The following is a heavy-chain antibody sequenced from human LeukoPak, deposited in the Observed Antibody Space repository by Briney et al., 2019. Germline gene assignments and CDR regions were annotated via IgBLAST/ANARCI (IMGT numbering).Heavy chain of an antibody. CDR1: GFTFDDYA. Sequence: GGSLRLSCAASGFTFDDYAMHWVRQAPGKGLEWVSGISWNSGSIGYADSVKGRFTISRDNAKNSLYLQMNSLRAEDTALYYCAKDPSTSLLVGAFDYWGQGTLVTVSS. V-gene: IGHV3-9*01. CDR2: ISWNSGSI. J-gene: IGHJ4*02. D-gene: IGHD1-26*01. CDR3: AKDPSTSLLVGAFDY.